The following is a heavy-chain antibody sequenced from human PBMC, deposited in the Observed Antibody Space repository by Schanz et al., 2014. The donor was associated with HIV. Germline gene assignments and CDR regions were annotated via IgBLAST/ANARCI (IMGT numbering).Heavy chain of an antibody. CDR3: AREKVGILADYTPNGMDV. D-gene: IGHD3-9*01. J-gene: IGHJ6*02. CDR2: INPNSGDT. V-gene: IGHV1-2*02. CDR1: GYTFTNYF. Sequence: VQLVETGAEVKKPGASVKVSCRASGYTFTNYFIHWVRQAPGQGLEWMGWINPNSGDTDYAQKFQGRVTMTRDTSVSTAYMELSRLTSDDTAMYYCAREKVGILADYTPNGMDVWGQGTTVTVSS.